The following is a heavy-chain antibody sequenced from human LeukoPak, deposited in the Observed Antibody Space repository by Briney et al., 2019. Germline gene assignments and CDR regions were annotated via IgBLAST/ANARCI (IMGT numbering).Heavy chain of an antibody. Sequence: GGSLRLSCAASGFTFSSYAMSWVRQAPGKGLEWVSAISGSGGSTDYADSVKGRFTISRDNSKNTLYLEMNSLRAEDTAVYYCAKVGSTWYLEDYYFDYSVPGTLVTASS. CDR1: GFTFSSYA. V-gene: IGHV3-23*01. J-gene: IGHJ4*01. CDR2: ISGSGGST. D-gene: IGHD6-13*01. CDR3: AKVGSTWYLEDYYFDY.